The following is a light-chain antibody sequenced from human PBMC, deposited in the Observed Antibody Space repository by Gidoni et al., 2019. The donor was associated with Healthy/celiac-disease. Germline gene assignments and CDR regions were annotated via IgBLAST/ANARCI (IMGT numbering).Light chain of an antibody. CDR1: QSLLHSNGYNY. CDR2: LGS. V-gene: IGKV2-28*01. CDR3: IQALQTLT. Sequence: DIVMTQSSLPLPVIPGEPASISCRSSQSLLHSNGYNYLDWYLQKPGQSPQLLIYLGSNRASGVPDRCSGGGSGTDFTLKISRVEAEDVGVYYCIQALQTLTFGGGTKVEIK. J-gene: IGKJ4*01.